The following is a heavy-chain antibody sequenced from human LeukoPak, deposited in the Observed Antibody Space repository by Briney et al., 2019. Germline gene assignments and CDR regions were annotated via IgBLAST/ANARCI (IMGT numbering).Heavy chain of an antibody. CDR1: GYSFSSYG. J-gene: IGHJ4*02. CDR3: ARAPRYSAPDY. D-gene: IGHD1-26*01. CDR2: ISANNGDT. Sequence: ASVKVSCKASGYSFSSYGISWVRQAPGQGLEWMGWISANNGDTNYTQKLQGRVTMTTDTSTSTAYKELRSLRSDDTAVYYCARAPRYSAPDYWGQGILVTVSS. V-gene: IGHV1-18*01.